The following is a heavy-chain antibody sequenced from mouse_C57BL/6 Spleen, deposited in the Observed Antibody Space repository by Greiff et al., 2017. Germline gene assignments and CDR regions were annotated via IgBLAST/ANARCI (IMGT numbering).Heavy chain of an antibody. V-gene: IGHV1-55*01. Sequence: QVQLQQPGAELVKPGASVKMSCKASGYTFTSYWITWVKQRPGQGLEWIGDIYPGSGSTNYNEKFKSKATLTVDTSSSTAYMQLSSLTSEDSAVYYCARSHSYGTYEGWCAYWGQGTLVTVSA. CDR1: GYTFTSYW. D-gene: IGHD2-1*01. CDR2: IYPGSGST. CDR3: ARSHSYGTYEGWCAY. J-gene: IGHJ3*01.